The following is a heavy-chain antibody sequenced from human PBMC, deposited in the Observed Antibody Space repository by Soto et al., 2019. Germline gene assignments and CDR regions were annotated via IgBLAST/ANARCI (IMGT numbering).Heavy chain of an antibody. J-gene: IGHJ3*02. V-gene: IGHV3-66*01. CDR3: AREPRYCRGGSCSITGDAYDI. Sequence: GRLMRVSWRASWFIISDTYVHWVSKDPGKGLEWVSVISNRGDTHYADSVRGRFSLSRDISDNTLHLQMNNLRVEDTAVYYCAREPRYCRGGSCSITGDAYDIWGQGTMVTVSS. CDR1: WFIISDTY. D-gene: IGHD2-15*01. CDR2: ISNRGDT.